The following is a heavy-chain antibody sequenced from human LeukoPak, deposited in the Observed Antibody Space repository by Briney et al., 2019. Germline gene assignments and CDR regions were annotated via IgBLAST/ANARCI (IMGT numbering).Heavy chain of an antibody. CDR2: VMAIFGGV. Sequence: SVKVSCKAPRGTFDGYGISWVRQAPGQSLEWMGGVMAIFGGVKYGQKFQGRATITTDASTSTAYMELRSLTSEDTGIYYCARGELGDRSGFSFFDYWGQGTLVTVSS. V-gene: IGHV1-69*05. CDR3: ARGELGDRSGFSFFDY. D-gene: IGHD3-22*01. CDR1: RGTFDGYG. J-gene: IGHJ4*02.